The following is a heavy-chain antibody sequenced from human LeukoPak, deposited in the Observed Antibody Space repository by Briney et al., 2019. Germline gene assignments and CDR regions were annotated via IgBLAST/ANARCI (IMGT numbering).Heavy chain of an antibody. D-gene: IGHD6-13*01. Sequence: VASVKLSCNASGYTVNTYYMYWVRQAPGQALAWMGIINPSGGGASYAQKFQGRVTMTRDTSTSTVYMELRSLTSEDTAVYYCARGATTAGSLNWFDLWGQGTLVTVSS. CDR3: ARGATTAGSLNWFDL. CDR2: INPSGGGA. V-gene: IGHV1-46*02. J-gene: IGHJ5*02. CDR1: GYTVNTYY.